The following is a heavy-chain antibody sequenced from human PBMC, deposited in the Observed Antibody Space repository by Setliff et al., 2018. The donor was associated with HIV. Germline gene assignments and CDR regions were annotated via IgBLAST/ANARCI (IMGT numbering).Heavy chain of an antibody. V-gene: IGHV1-69*05. D-gene: IGHD5-18*01. CDR1: GDIFSSYA. J-gene: IGHJ4*02. CDR2: ILPIFHTT. Sequence: ASVKVSCKASGDIFSSYAISWVRQAHGQGLEWMGGILPIFHTTKYAQKFQGRVTITTDESTTTAYMELSSLRSADTAMYYCANMDLAMVTPGDDYWGQGTMVTVSS. CDR3: ANMDLAMVTPGDDY.